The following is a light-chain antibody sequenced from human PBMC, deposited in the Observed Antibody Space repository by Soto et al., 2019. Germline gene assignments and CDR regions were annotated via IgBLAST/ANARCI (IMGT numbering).Light chain of an antibody. Sequence: EIVLTQSPVTLSLSPGDRATLSCRASHSVSNYLAWYQQRPGQAPRLLIYDASNRATGIPARFSGSGSGTDFTLTISSLEPEDFAVYYCQQRSNWPLFGQGTRLEIK. J-gene: IGKJ5*01. CDR3: QQRSNWPL. CDR1: HSVSNY. CDR2: DAS. V-gene: IGKV3-11*01.